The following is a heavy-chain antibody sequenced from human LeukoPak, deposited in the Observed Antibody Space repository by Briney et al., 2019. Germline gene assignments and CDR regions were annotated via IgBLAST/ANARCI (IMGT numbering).Heavy chain of an antibody. V-gene: IGHV3-23*01. D-gene: IGHD3-22*01. CDR2: IRDSGDRT. J-gene: IGHJ4*02. CDR1: RINLSNHG. CDR3: AKRGVVIRVILVGFHKEAYYFDS. Sequence: PGGSLRLSCSVPRINLSNHGMSSGRQAPGKGVGRVAGIRDSGDRTNYADSVKGRFTISSDNPKNTMYLQMNSLRAEDTAVYFCAKRGVVIRVILVGFHKEAYYFDSWGQGALVAVSS.